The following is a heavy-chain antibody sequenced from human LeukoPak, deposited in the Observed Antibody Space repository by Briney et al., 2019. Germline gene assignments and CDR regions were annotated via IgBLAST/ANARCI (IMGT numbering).Heavy chain of an antibody. Sequence: SETLSLTCTVSVGSISSAVYCWSWIRQHPGRCLEWIVYIYYSGSTYYNPSLKSRVTISVDTSKNLFYLTLSSVTAADTAVYYCCRLITFGGVIAHWGQGTLVTVSS. CDR1: VGSISSAVYC. CDR3: CRLITFGGVIAH. V-gene: IGHV4-31*03. CDR2: IYYSGST. J-gene: IGHJ5*02. D-gene: IGHD3-16*01.